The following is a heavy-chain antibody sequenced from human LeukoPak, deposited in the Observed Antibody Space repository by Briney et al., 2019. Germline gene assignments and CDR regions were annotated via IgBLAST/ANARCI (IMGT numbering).Heavy chain of an antibody. CDR2: IYTSGST. CDR1: GGSISSSSYY. J-gene: IGHJ3*02. D-gene: IGHD6-13*01. Sequence: PSETLSPTCTVSGGSISSSSYYWSWIRQPAGKGLEWIGRIYTSGSTNYNPSLKSRGTMSVDTSKNQFSLKLSSVTAADTAVYYCARGEQQLSRAFDIWGQGTMVTVSS. V-gene: IGHV4-61*02. CDR3: ARGEQQLSRAFDI.